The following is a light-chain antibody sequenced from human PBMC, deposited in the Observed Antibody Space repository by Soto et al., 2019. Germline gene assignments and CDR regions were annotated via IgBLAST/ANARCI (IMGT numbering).Light chain of an antibody. CDR1: SSDVGSYNL. V-gene: IGLV2-23*02. CDR2: EVS. J-gene: IGLJ2*01. Sequence: QSVLTQPASVSGSPGQSITISCTGTSSDVGSYNLVSWHQQHPGKAPKLMIYEVSKRPSGVSNRFSGSKSGNTASLTISGLQAEDEADYYCCSYAGSSTHVVFGGGTQLTVL. CDR3: CSYAGSSTHVV.